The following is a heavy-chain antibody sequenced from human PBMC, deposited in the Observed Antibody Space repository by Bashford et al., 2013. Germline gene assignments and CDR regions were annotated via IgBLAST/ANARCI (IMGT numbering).Heavy chain of an antibody. V-gene: IGHV1-2*02. J-gene: IGHJ3*01. CDR2: INPNSGGT. CDR3: ARDGPVVGVWNAFDV. Sequence: ASVKVSCKASGYTFTGYYMHWVRQAPGQGLEWMGWINPNSGGTNYAEMFQGRVTMTRDTSISTAYMELSSLRSDDTAVYFCARDGPVVGVWNAFDVWGQGTVVTVSS. D-gene: IGHD1-26*01. CDR1: GYTFTGYY.